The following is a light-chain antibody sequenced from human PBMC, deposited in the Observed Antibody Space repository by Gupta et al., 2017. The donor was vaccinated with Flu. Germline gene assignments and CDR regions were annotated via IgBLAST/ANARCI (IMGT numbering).Light chain of an antibody. CDR1: QSISSH. CDR2: AAS. Sequence: PSSLSASVGDRVTITCRASQSISSHVKWYQHITGKAPKLLIYAASSLQPGIPTRCTGRRSGTEFTLTSTSLQPEDVGTYYCQQCDDNPRTFGQGTKVEI. CDR3: QQCDDNPRT. J-gene: IGKJ1*01. V-gene: IGKV1-39*01.